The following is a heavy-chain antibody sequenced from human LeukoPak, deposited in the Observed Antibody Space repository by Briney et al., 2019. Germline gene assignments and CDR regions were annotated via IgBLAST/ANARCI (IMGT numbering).Heavy chain of an antibody. CDR1: GGSISSYY. CDR2: IYYSGST. J-gene: IGHJ5*02. D-gene: IGHD3-22*01. CDR3: ARDIVYNDSSGYYHTFDP. V-gene: IGHV4-59*01. Sequence: SETLSLTCTVSGGSISSYYWSWIRQPPGKGLEWIGYIYYSGSTNYNPSLKSRVTISVDTSKNQFSLKLSSVTAADTAVYYCARDIVYNDSSGYYHTFDPWGQGTLVTVSS.